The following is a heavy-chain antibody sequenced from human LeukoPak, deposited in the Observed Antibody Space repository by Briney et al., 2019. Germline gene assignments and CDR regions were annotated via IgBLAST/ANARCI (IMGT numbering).Heavy chain of an antibody. CDR1: GFTFSSYA. CDR2: ISGSGGST. Sequence: PGGSLRLSCAASGFTFSSYAMSWVRQAPGKGLEWVSAISGSGGSTYYADSVKGRFTISRDNAKNSLYLQMNSLRAEDTAVYYCAREPNYIWGSYRYTDYFDYWGQGTLVTVSS. D-gene: IGHD3-16*02. CDR3: AREPNYIWGSYRYTDYFDY. J-gene: IGHJ4*02. V-gene: IGHV3-23*01.